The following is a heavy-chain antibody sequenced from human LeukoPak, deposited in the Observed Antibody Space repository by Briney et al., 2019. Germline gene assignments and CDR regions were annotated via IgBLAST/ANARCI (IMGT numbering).Heavy chain of an antibody. CDR1: GFTFSSYE. J-gene: IGHJ4*02. D-gene: IGHD3-22*01. CDR2: ISSGGNTR. CDR3: ARGKQYYYDTSGGGY. Sequence: GSLPDSCAASGFTFSSYEMNWVRQAPGKELEWVSYISSGGNTRYCADSVKGRFTIYRDNAKNSLHLQMNSLRAEDTAVYYCARGKQYYYDTSGGGYWGQGILVNVSS. V-gene: IGHV3-48*03.